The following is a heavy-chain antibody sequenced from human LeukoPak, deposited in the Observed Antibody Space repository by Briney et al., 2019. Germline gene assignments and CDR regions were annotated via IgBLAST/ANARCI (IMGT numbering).Heavy chain of an antibody. D-gene: IGHD1-26*01. CDR3: ARGVNSGYFDY. Sequence: SETLTLTCTVSGGSISSYYWTWIRQPPGKGLEWIGYIYYSGSTNYNPSLKSRVTISVDTSKNQFSLKLTSVTAADTAVYYCARGVNSGYFDYCGQGTLVTVSS. V-gene: IGHV4-59*01. CDR1: GGSISSYY. CDR2: IYYSGST. J-gene: IGHJ4*02.